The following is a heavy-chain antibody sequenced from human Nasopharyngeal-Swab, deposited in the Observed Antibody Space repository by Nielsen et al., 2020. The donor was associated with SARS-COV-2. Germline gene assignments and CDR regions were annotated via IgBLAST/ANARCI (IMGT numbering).Heavy chain of an antibody. CDR3: ARGSRLWSGSYNPFYYGMDV. D-gene: IGHD3-3*01. Sequence: SVQGRFTISRDNAKNSLYLQMNSLRDEDTAVYFCARGSRLWSGSYNPFYYGMDVWGQGTTVTVSS. J-gene: IGHJ6*02. V-gene: IGHV3-48*02.